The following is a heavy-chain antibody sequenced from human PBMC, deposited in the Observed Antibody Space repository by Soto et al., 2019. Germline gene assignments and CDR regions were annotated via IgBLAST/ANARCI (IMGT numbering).Heavy chain of an antibody. CDR2: IYWDDDK. V-gene: IGHV2-5*02. CDR1: GFSLSISGVG. CDR3: AHRRIGVSQWNYGDFDY. Sequence: QITLKESGPTLVKPTQTLTLTCTFSGFSLSISGVGVGWIRQPPGKAREGLVIIYWDDDKRYSPSLRGRLTITKDTSKNQVVLTMTNVDPEDTATYFCAHRRIGVSQWNYGDFDYWGQGILVTVSS. J-gene: IGHJ4*02. D-gene: IGHD1-7*01.